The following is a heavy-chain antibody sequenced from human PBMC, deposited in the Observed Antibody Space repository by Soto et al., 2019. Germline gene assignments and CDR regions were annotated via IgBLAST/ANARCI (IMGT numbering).Heavy chain of an antibody. CDR3: ASGIRGVGAAGAVAWFDP. V-gene: IGHV4-34*01. CDR2: INHVGNT. CDR1: DGSFSGYY. J-gene: IGHJ5*02. Sequence: QAPLQQWGAGLLKHSETLSLTCAVSDGSFSGYYWSWIRQPPGKGLEWIGEINHVGNTNYNPSLKSRVTISVDPSKKQFSLNLSSVTAADTAVYYCASGIRGVGAAGAVAWFDPWGQGTLVTVSS. D-gene: IGHD6-13*01.